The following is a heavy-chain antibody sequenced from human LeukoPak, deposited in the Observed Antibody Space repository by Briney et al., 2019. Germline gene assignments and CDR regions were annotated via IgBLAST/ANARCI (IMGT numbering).Heavy chain of an antibody. D-gene: IGHD1-20*01. CDR3: ARVRYNWNGGYFDY. CDR2: INNSGST. Sequence: PSETLSLTCAVYGGSFSAYYWSWIRQPPGKGLEWIGEINNSGSTNYNPSLKSRVNISVDTSKNQFSLKLSSVTAADTAVYYCARVRYNWNGGYFDYWGQGTLVTVSS. J-gene: IGHJ4*02. V-gene: IGHV4-34*01. CDR1: GGSFSAYY.